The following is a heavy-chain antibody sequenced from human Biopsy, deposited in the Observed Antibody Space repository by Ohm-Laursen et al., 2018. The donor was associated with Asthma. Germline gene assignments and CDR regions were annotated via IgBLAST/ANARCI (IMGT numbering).Heavy chain of an antibody. V-gene: IGHV1-2*04. D-gene: IGHD1-26*01. Sequence: ATVKISCKTSGFPFTAYYIHWVRQAPGQGLEWMGWISLNTGDANLAQKFRGWVTMTRDTSISTAYLVLSGLKSHDTAVYYCARAPYSDAIDSWGQGTLVAVSS. CDR2: ISLNTGDA. CDR1: GFPFTAYY. J-gene: IGHJ4*02. CDR3: ARAPYSDAIDS.